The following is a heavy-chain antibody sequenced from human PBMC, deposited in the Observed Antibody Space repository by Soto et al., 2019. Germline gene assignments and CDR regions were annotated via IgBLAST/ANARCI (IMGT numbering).Heavy chain of an antibody. J-gene: IGHJ4*02. Sequence: SETLSLTCAVSGGSISSGGYSWSWIRQPPGKGLEWIGYIYHSGSTYYNPSLKSRVTISVDRSKNQFSLKLSSVTAADTAVYYCDRGLDYGGNESFDYWGQGTLVTVSS. CDR1: GGSISSGGYS. CDR2: IYHSGST. D-gene: IGHD4-17*01. V-gene: IGHV4-30-2*01. CDR3: DRGLDYGGNESFDY.